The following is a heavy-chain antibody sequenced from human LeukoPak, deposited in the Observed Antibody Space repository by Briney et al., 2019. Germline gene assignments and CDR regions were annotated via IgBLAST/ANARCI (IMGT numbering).Heavy chain of an antibody. CDR1: GYTFTNYY. J-gene: IGHJ4*02. V-gene: IGHV1-46*01. CDR2: INPTGTST. CDR3: AREESGGYFDY. Sequence: ASVKVSCKASGYTFTNYYMHWVRQAPGQGLEWMGLINPTGTSTNYAQKFRGRVTMTRDTSSTTVYMELSSLRSEDTAVYYCAREESGGYFDYWGQGTLVTVSS. D-gene: IGHD2-8*02.